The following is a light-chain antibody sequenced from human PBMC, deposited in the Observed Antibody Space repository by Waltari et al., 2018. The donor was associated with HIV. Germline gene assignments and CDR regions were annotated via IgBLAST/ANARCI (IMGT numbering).Light chain of an antibody. CDR3: QQYNSWPRT. J-gene: IGKJ4*02. V-gene: IGKV3-15*01. Sequence: EIVMTQSPVTLSVSPGERGTLSCRDSQSINNTLAWYQHKPGQAPRLLIYGASTRATGIPARFSGSGSGTDFSLNISTLQSEDFAVYYCQQYNSWPRTFGRGTKVEIK. CDR1: QSINNT. CDR2: GAS.